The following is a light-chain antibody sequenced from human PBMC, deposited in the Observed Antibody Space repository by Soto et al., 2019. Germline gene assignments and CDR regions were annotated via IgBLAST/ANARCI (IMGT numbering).Light chain of an antibody. J-gene: IGKJ2*01. CDR3: QQYNNWPLYS. CDR2: DAS. CDR1: QSVRTY. V-gene: IGKV3-11*01. Sequence: EIVLTQSPATLSLSPGERATLSCRASQSVRTYLAWYQHKPGQAPRLLIYDASNRATGIPARFSGSGSGTDFTLTITSLEPEDFPVYFCQQYNNWPLYSFGQGTKLEIK.